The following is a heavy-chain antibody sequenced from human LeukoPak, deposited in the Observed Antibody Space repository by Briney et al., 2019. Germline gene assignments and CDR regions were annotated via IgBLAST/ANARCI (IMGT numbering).Heavy chain of an antibody. V-gene: IGHV4-59*01. Sequence: PSETLSLTCTVSGGSISSYYWSWIRQPPGKGLEWSGYIYYSGSTNYNPSLQSRVTISVDTSKNQFSLKLSSVTAADTAVYYCARVLYSSGWDAFDIWGQGTMVTVSS. CDR1: GGSISSYY. J-gene: IGHJ3*02. CDR3: ARVLYSSGWDAFDI. D-gene: IGHD6-19*01. CDR2: IYYSGST.